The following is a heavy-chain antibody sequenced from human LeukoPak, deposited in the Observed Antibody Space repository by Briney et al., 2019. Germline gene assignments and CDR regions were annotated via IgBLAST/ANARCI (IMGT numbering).Heavy chain of an antibody. Sequence: PSETLSLTCTVSGGSISSYYWSWIRQPPGRGLEWIGHIYYSGSTNYNPSLKSRVTISVDMSKNQFSLKLSSVTAADTAVYYCARLTTPGFDYWGQGTLVTVSS. CDR2: IYYSGST. V-gene: IGHV4-59*08. CDR3: ARLTTPGFDY. CDR1: GGSISSYY. D-gene: IGHD4/OR15-4a*01. J-gene: IGHJ4*02.